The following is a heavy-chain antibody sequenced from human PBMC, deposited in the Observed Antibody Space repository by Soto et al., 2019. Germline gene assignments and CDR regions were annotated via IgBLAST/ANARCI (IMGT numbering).Heavy chain of an antibody. CDR3: ARDVGYGLIDY. J-gene: IGHJ4*02. CDR1: GYTFTSYG. Sequence: ASVKVSCKASGYTFTSYGISWVRQAPGQGLEWTGWINAYNGNTNYAQKFQGRVTMTTDTSTSTAYMGLRSLRSDDTAVYYCARDVGYGLIDYWGQGTLVTVSS. D-gene: IGHD5-18*01. CDR2: INAYNGNT. V-gene: IGHV1-18*01.